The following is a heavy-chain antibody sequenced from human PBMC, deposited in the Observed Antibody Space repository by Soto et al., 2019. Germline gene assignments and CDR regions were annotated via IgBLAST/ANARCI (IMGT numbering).Heavy chain of an antibody. CDR2: IYSEGNT. V-gene: IGHV4-39*01. CDR3: ARQVN. Sequence: PSETLSLTCTVTGDSVTSTGYYWGWIRQPPGRGLEWIGIIYSEGNTYYNPSLKSRVAISMDTSKNQFFLNLTSVTAADTAIYYCARQVNWGQGTLVTVSS. J-gene: IGHJ4*02. CDR1: GDSVTSTGYY. D-gene: IGHD4-4*01.